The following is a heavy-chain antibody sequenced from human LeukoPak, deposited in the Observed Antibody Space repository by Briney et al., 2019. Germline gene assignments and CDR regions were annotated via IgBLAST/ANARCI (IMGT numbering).Heavy chain of an antibody. CDR3: AKGFRVGSYFDY. CDR2: ISFSGGTT. D-gene: IGHD3-10*01. J-gene: IGHJ4*02. V-gene: IGHV3-23*01. CDR1: GFTFRSYA. Sequence: PGGSLRLSCAASGFTFRSYAMSWVRQAPGKGLEWVSSISFSGGTTYYADSVKGRFTISRDNSKNTLYLQMNSLRAEDTAVYYCAKGFRVGSYFDYWGQGTLVTVSS.